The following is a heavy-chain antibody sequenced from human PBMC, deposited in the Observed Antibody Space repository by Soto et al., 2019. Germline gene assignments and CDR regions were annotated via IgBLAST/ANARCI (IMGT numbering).Heavy chain of an antibody. J-gene: IGHJ5*02. CDR2: ISAYNGNT. CDR3: ARVLFKSPLSRRYDYAEYNWFDP. CDR1: GYTFTSYG. D-gene: IGHD3-16*01. V-gene: IGHV1-18*01. Sequence: ASVKVSCKASGYTFTSYGISWVRQAPGQGLEWMGWISAYNGNTNYAQKLQGRVTMTTDTSTSTAYMELRSLRSDDTAVYYCARVLFKSPLSRRYDYAEYNWFDPWGQGTLVTVSS.